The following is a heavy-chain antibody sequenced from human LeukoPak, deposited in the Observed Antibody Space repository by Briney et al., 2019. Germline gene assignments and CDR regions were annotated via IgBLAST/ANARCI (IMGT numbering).Heavy chain of an antibody. CDR1: GGSLSGYY. J-gene: IGHJ4*02. CDR2: INHSGST. V-gene: IGHV4-34*01. CDR3: ADVDYYGSGSYYN. Sequence: SETLSLTCAVYGGSLSGYYWSWIREPPGKGLEWSGEINHSGSTNYNPSLKGRVTLSVDTPKNQFSLNLSSVTAADTAVYYCADVDYYGSGSYYNWGQGTLVTVSS. D-gene: IGHD3-10*01.